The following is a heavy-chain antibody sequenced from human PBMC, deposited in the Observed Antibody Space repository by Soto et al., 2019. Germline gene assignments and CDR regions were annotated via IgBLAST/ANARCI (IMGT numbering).Heavy chain of an antibody. D-gene: IGHD3-9*01. V-gene: IGHV1-18*01. J-gene: IGHJ6*02. CDR2: ISAYNGNT. CDR1: GYTFTSNG. Sequence: PSVKVSCKASGYTFTSNGISWVRQAPGQGLEWMGWISAYNGNTNYAQKLQGRVTMTTDTSTSTAYMELRSLRSDDTAVYYCARAYYDILTGYYYYYGMDVWGQGTTVTVSS. CDR3: ARAYYDILTGYYYYYGMDV.